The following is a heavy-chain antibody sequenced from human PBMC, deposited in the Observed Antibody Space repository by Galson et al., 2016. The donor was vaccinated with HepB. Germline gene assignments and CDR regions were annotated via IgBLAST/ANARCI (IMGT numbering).Heavy chain of an antibody. V-gene: IGHV4-61*08. CDR1: GGSVSSADYY. CDR2: IYYSETT. CDR3: VRLDLMRAYNYDNRPAPAVDV. Sequence: SETLSLTCTVSGGSVSSADYYWSWIRQPPGKGLEWIGHIYYSETTNYNPYNPSLKSRVTISLDTSKSQFSLKLSSVTAADTAMYYCVRLDLMRAYNYDNRPAPAVDVWGQGTMVTVSS. J-gene: IGHJ3*01. D-gene: IGHD3-22*01.